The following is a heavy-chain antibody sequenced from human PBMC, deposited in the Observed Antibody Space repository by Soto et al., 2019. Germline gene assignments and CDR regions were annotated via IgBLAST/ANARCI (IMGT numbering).Heavy chain of an antibody. CDR1: GDSVNNADPY. Sequence: QVQLQESGPGLVRPSQTLSLTCTVSGDSVNNADPYWTWIRQDPGKGLQWIGHMQSSGTFLDTPSLHNRVYISFDTTKNQFCLHWSSVTAADPAFYYWARQTRGAAAGTLGIAVVDAWGQGSLVTVSS. CDR3: ARQTRGAAAGTLGIAVVDA. V-gene: IGHV4-31*03. D-gene: IGHD6-13*01. CDR2: MQSSGTF. J-gene: IGHJ5*02.